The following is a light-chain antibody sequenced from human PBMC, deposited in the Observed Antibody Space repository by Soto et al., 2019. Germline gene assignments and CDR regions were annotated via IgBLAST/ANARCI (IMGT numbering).Light chain of an antibody. J-gene: IGLJ3*02. V-gene: IGLV2-8*01. Sequence: QSALTQPPSASGSPGQSVTISCTGTSSDVGGYNYVYWYQQYPGRAPKLIIYEVTKRPSGVPDRFSGSKSGNTASLTVSGLQAEDEADYYCSSYAASNNVYVVFGGGTKLTVL. CDR2: EVT. CDR3: SSYAASNNVYVV. CDR1: SSDVGGYNY.